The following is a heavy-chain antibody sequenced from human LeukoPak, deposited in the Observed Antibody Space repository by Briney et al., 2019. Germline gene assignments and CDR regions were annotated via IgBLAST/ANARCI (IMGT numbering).Heavy chain of an antibody. CDR1: GFTFSGSA. CDR2: IRSKANSYAT. V-gene: IGHV3-73*01. J-gene: IGHJ4*02. CDR3: TRPADY. Sequence: GGSLSLSCAASGFTFSGSAMHWVRQASGKGLEWVGRIRSKANSYATAYAASVKGRFTISRDDSKNTAYLQMNSLKTEDSAVYYCTRPADYWGQGTLVTVSS.